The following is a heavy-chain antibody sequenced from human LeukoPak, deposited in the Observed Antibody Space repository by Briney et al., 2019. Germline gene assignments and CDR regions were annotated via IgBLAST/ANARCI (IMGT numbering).Heavy chain of an antibody. CDR3: AKDLRYDSYYYYGMDV. D-gene: IGHD3-9*01. CDR1: GFTFDDYA. J-gene: IGHJ6*02. CDR2: ICWNSGSI. Sequence: GGSLRLSCAASGFTFDDYAMHWVRQAPGKGLEWVSGICWNSGSIGYADSVKGRFTISRDNAKNSLYLQMNSLRAEDTALYYCAKDLRYDSYYYYGMDVWGQGTTVTVSS. V-gene: IGHV3-9*01.